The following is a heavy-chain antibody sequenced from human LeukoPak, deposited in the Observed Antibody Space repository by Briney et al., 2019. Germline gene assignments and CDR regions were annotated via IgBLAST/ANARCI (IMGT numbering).Heavy chain of an antibody. V-gene: IGHV3-48*03. Sequence: PGGSLRLSCAASGFTFSSYEMNWVRQAPGKGLEWISYISSSGSTIHYADSVEGRFTISRDNAKNSLYLQMNSLRAEDTAVYYCARGGFDWLLFNYYYYMDVWGKGTTVTISS. D-gene: IGHD3-9*01. CDR2: ISSSGSTI. CDR1: GFTFSSYE. CDR3: ARGGFDWLLFNYYYYMDV. J-gene: IGHJ6*03.